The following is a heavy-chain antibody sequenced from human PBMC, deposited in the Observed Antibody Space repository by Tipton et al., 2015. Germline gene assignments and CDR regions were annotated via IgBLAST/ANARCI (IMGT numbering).Heavy chain of an antibody. CDR3: ARLRQTYGSDSDNWFDP. D-gene: IGHD3-10*01. CDR1: GGSISRFY. Sequence: LRLSCTVPGGSISRFYWSWIRQPPGKGLEWIGYIHSTGNSAYNPSLQSRVTMSVDTPKNQFSLKLSSVTAADTAVYYCARLRQTYGSDSDNWFDPWGQGTLVTVSS. V-gene: IGHV4-4*09. CDR2: IHSTGNS. J-gene: IGHJ5*02.